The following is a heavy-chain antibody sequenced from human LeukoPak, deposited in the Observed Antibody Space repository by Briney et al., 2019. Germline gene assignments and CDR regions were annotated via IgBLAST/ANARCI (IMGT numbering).Heavy chain of an antibody. CDR2: INHSGST. CDR1: GGSFSGYC. J-gene: IGHJ4*02. D-gene: IGHD4-11*01. CDR3: ATRNYSNRPGNADY. Sequence: KTSETLSLTCAVYGGSFSGYCWSWIRQPPGKGLEWIGEINHSGSTNYNPSLKSRVTISVDTSKNQFSLKLSSVTAADTAVYYCATRNYSNRPGNADYWGQGTLVTVSS. V-gene: IGHV4-34*01.